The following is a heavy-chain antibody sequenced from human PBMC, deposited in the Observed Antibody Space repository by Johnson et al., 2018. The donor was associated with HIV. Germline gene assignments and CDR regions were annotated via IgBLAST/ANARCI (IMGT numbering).Heavy chain of an antibody. V-gene: IGHV3-20*04. CDR3: ARAFLSHYYDSSGPVDI. D-gene: IGHD3-22*01. J-gene: IGHJ3*02. CDR2: INWNGGST. Sequence: VHLVEYGGSVVRPGGSLRLSCAASGFSFDDYGMSWVRQAPGKGLEWVSGINWNGGSTGYADSVKGRFTISRDNAKNSLYLQMNSLRAEDTALYYCARAFLSHYYDSSGPVDIWGQGTMVTVSS. CDR1: GFSFDDYG.